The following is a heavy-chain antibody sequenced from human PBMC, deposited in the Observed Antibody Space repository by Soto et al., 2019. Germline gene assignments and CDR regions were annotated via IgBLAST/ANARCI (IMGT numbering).Heavy chain of an antibody. D-gene: IGHD1-26*01. CDR3: ASLTPSPLTAYNSGAPSLHP. J-gene: IGHJ5*02. V-gene: IGHV4-59*02. CDR1: GWSVSGYC. Sequence: RTDTRPGWSVSGYCWWWIRPTHGKGLEWLGYMYYGGRTNYNPSLKSRVTISVDTSKMQVSLKLSSVTAADTAVYFCASLTPSPLTAYNSGAPSLHPWG. CDR2: MYYGGRT.